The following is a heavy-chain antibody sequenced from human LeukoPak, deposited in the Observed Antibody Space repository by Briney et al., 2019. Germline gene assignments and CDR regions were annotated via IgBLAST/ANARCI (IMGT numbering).Heavy chain of an antibody. D-gene: IGHD3-22*01. CDR1: GGSISSSSYY. V-gene: IGHV4-39*07. CDR2: IDYSGST. CDR3: ARGLNYYDSSGYYPPTYGMDV. Sequence: SETLSLTCISGGSISSSSYYWGWIRQPPGKGLEWIGSIDYSGSTNYNPSLKSRVTISVDTSKNQFSLKLSSVTAADAAVYYCARGLNYYDSSGYYPPTYGMDVWGQGTTVTVSS. J-gene: IGHJ6*02.